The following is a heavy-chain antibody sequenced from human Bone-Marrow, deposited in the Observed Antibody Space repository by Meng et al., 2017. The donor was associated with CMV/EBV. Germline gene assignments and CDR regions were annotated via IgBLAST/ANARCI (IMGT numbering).Heavy chain of an antibody. D-gene: IGHD1-7*01. J-gene: IGHJ4*02. CDR1: GYTFTSYG. V-gene: IGHV1-18*01. CDR3: ARDRLRYNWNFYLAY. Sequence: ASVKVSCKASGYTFTSYGISWVRQAPGQGLEWMGWISAYNGNTNYAQKLQGRVTMTTDTSTSTAYMELRSLRSDDTAVYYCARDRLRYNWNFYLAYWGQGTLVTVSS. CDR2: ISAYNGNT.